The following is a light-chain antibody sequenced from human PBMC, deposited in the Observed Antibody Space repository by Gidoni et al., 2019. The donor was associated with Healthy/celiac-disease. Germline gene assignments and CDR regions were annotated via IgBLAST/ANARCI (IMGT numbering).Light chain of an antibody. CDR2: AAS. J-gene: IGKJ5*01. CDR1: QSISSH. Sequence: DIQMTQYPSSLSASVGDRVTITCRASQSISSHLNWYQQKPGKAPKLLIYAASSLQSGVPSRFSGSGSGTDFTLTISSLQPEDFATYYCQQSYSTPGTFGQGTRLEIK. CDR3: QQSYSTPGT. V-gene: IGKV1-39*01.